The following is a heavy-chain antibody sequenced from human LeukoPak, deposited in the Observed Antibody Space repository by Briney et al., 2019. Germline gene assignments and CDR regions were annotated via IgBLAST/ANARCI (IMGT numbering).Heavy chain of an antibody. CDR1: GFTFSTYA. CDR2: VRGSGTDT. J-gene: IGHJ4*02. Sequence: PGGSLRLSCAASGFTFSTYAMSWVRQAPGKGLEWVSAVRGSGTDTYYVDSVKGRLTISRDNSKNTLYLQMNSLRAEDTAIYYCAKTSRANNAYDSPFDYWGQGTLVTVSS. CDR3: AKTSRANNAYDSPFDY. V-gene: IGHV3-23*01. D-gene: IGHD5-12*01.